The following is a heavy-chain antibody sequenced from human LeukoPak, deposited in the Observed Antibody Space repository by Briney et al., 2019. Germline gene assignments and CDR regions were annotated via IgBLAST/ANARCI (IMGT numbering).Heavy chain of an antibody. CDR2: ISYDGSNK. D-gene: IGHD2-15*01. CDR1: GFTFSSYA. Sequence: GGSLRLSCAASGFTFSSYAMPWVRQAPGKGLEWVAVISYDGSNKYYADSVKGRFTISRDNSKNTLYLQMNSLRAEDTAVYYCAREGAGYCSGGSCYVDAKFDYWGQGTLVTVSS. J-gene: IGHJ4*02. CDR3: AREGAGYCSGGSCYVDAKFDY. V-gene: IGHV3-30-3*01.